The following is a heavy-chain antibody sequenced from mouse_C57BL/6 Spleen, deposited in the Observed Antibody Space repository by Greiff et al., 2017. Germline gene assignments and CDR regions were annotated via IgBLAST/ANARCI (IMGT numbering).Heavy chain of an antibody. D-gene: IGHD2-12*01. CDR3: ERCLNSNDEASFAY. V-gene: IGHV1-59*01. Sequence: QVQLQQPGAELVRPGTSVTLSCKASGYTFTSYWMHWVQQRPGQGLEWIGVIDPSDSYTNSNQKFKGKATLTVDTSSSTAYMQLSRVTSEDSAVYYCERCLNSNDEASFAYWGQGTLVTVSA. CDR2: IDPSDSYT. J-gene: IGHJ3*01. CDR1: GYTFTSYW.